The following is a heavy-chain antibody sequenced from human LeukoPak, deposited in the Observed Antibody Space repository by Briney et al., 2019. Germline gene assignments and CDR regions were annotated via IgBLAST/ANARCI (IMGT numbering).Heavy chain of an antibody. CDR1: GGSFSGYY. D-gene: IGHD1-26*01. CDR2: INHSGST. Sequence: SETLSLTCAVYGGSFSGYYWSWIRQPPGKGLEWIGEINHSGSTNYNPSLKSRVTISVDTSKNQFSLKLSSVTVADTAVYYCARDRGSGSYNLYYFDYWGQGTLVTVSS. J-gene: IGHJ4*02. V-gene: IGHV4-34*01. CDR3: ARDRGSGSYNLYYFDY.